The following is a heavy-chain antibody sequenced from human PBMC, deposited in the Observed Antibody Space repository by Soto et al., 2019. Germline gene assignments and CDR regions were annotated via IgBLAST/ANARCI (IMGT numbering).Heavy chain of an antibody. CDR3: ARVVSGGYYYYYGMDV. V-gene: IGHV4-30-4*01. CDR2: IYYSGST. CDR1: GGSISSGDYY. Sequence: SETLSLTCTVSGGSISSGDYYWSWIRQPPGKGLEWIGYIYYSGSTYYNPSLKSRVTISVDTSKNQFSLKLSSVTAADTAVYYCARVVSGGYYYYYGMDVWGQGTTVTVSS. J-gene: IGHJ6*02. D-gene: IGHD3-10*01.